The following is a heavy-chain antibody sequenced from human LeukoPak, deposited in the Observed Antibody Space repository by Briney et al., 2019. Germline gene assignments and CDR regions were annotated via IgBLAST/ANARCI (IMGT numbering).Heavy chain of an antibody. CDR1: GGTFSSYA. V-gene: IGHV1-69*06. J-gene: IGHJ4*02. CDR3: ARDSSASIYGDFALTPYY. Sequence: EASVKVSCKASGGTFSSYAISWVRQAPGQGLEWMGGIIPIFGTANYAQKFQGRVTITADKSTSTAYMELSSLRSEDTAVYYCARDSSASIYGDFALTPYYWGQGTLVTVPS. CDR2: IIPIFGTA. D-gene: IGHD4-17*01.